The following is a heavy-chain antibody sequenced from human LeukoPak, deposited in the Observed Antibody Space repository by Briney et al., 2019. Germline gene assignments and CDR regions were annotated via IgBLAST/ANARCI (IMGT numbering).Heavy chain of an antibody. J-gene: IGHJ3*02. CDR3: AKVSTAGTCTFYI. CDR1: GDTFIIND. V-gene: IGHV1-8*02. Sequence: ASVKVSCKASGDTFIINDINWVRQATGQGLEWMGWMNPNSGNTGYAQKFQGRVTMTRNISITTAYMELTDLRSEDTAVYYCAKVSTAGTCTFYIWGQGTTVTVSS. D-gene: IGHD6-13*01. CDR2: MNPNSGNT.